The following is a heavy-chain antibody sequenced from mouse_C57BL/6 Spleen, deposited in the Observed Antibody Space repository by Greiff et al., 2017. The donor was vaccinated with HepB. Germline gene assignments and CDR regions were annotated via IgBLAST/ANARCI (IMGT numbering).Heavy chain of an antibody. J-gene: IGHJ3*01. CDR2: ISSGSSTI. D-gene: IGHD2-5*01. V-gene: IGHV5-17*01. CDR3: GRRENYYNNAIAY. CDR1: GFSFSDYG. Sequence: EVMLVESGGGLVQPGGSLTLSCAASGFSFSDYGMHWVRQAPEKGLEWVAYISSGSSTIYDADTVKGRFTITRDTAKNTLFLQMTSRRSEDTAMYYCGRRENYYNNAIAYWGQGTLVTVSA.